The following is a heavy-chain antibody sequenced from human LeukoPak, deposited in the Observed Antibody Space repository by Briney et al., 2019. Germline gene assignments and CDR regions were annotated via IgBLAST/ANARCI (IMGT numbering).Heavy chain of an antibody. J-gene: IGHJ6*02. CDR2: SNAGNGNT. D-gene: IGHD6-13*01. Sequence: GASVKVSCKASGYTFTSCAMHWVRQAPGQRLEWMGWSNAGNGNTKYSQEFQGRVTITRDTSASTAYMELSSLRSEDMAVYYCARGRAADYYGMDVWGQGTTVTVSS. CDR1: GYTFTSCA. V-gene: IGHV1-3*02. CDR3: ARGRAADYYGMDV.